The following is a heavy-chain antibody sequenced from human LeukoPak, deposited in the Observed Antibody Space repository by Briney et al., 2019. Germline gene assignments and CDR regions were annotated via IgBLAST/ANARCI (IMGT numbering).Heavy chain of an antibody. V-gene: IGHV3-48*01. D-gene: IGHD3-22*01. CDR3: ARDRYDSSGYYPPDY. CDR2: ISSGSSSI. J-gene: IGHJ4*02. CDR1: GFTFSMHS. Sequence: GGSLRLSCAVSGFTFSMHSMNWVRQAPGKGLEWVSYISSGSSSIYYADSVKGRFTISRDNAKNSLYLQMNSLRAKDTAVYACARDRYDSSGYYPPDYWGQGTLVTVSS.